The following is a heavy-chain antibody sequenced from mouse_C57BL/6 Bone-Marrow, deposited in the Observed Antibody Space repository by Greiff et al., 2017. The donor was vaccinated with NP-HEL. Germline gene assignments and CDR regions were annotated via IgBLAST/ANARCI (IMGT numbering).Heavy chain of an antibody. D-gene: IGHD1-1*01. CDR2: ISSGGDYI. CDR3: TRVGYCGRHWYFDV. V-gene: IGHV5-9-1*02. CDR1: GFTFSSYA. Sequence: DVLLVESGDGLVKPGGSLKLSCAASGFTFSSYAMSWVRQTPEKRLEWVAYISSGGDYIYYADNVKGRFTIHRDNARNTLYLQMSSLKSEDTAMYYCTRVGYCGRHWYFDVWGTGTTVTVSS. J-gene: IGHJ1*03.